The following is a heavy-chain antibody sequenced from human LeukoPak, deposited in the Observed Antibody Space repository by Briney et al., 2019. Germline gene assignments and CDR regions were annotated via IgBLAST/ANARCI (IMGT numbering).Heavy chain of an antibody. D-gene: IGHD3-10*02. CDR2: INPNSGGT. V-gene: IGHV1-2*02. J-gene: IGHJ4*02. CDR1: GYTFTGYY. Sequence: ASVKVSCKASGYTFTGYYMHWVRQAPGQGLERMGWINPNSGGTNYAQKFQGRVTMTRDTSISTAYMELSRLRSDDTAVYYCARGAALLFGELLNDYWGQGTLVTVSS. CDR3: ARGAALLFGELLNDY.